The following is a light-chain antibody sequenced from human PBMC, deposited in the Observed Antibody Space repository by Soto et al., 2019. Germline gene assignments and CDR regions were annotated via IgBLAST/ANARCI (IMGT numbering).Light chain of an antibody. J-gene: IGLJ1*01. CDR2: DNN. Sequence: QSFLTQPPSVSGAPGQRVTISCTGSSSNIGAGYHVHWYQQLPGTAPKLLISDNNNRPSGVPDRFSGSKSGTSASLAISGLQAEDESDYYCQSFDTSLRGFVFGTGTK. CDR1: SSNIGAGYH. CDR3: QSFDTSLRGFV. V-gene: IGLV1-40*01.